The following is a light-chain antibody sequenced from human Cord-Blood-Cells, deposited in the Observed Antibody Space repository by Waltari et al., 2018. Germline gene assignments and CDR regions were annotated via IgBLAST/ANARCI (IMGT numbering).Light chain of an antibody. CDR2: GAS. V-gene: IGKV3-15*01. J-gene: IGKJ1*01. CDR1: QSVNSN. CDR3: QQYNNWAPWT. Sequence: EIVMTQSPATLSVSPGERATLSCRASQSVNSNLAWYQHKPGQAPRLLIYGASTRATDIPARFSGGGSGTEFTLTISSLHSEDFAVYYCQQYNNWAPWTFDQGTKVEIK.